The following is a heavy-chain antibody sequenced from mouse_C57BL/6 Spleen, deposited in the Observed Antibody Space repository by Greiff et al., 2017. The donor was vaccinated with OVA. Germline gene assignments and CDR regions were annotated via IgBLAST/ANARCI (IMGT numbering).Heavy chain of an antibody. V-gene: IGHV1-58*01. J-gene: IGHJ2*01. CDR1: GYTFTSYG. CDR3: AVIYYYGSSYEFLYYFDY. Sequence: VQLQQSGAELVRPGSSVKMSCKTSGYTFTSYGINWVKQRPGQGLEWIGYIYIGNGYTEYNEKFKGKATLTSDTSSSTAYMQLSSLTSEDSAIYFCAVIYYYGSSYEFLYYFDYWGQGTTLTVSS. D-gene: IGHD1-1*01. CDR2: IYIGNGYT.